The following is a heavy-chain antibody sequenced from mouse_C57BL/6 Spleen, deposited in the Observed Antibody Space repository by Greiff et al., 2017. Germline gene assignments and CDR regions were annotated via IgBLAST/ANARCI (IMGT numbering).Heavy chain of an antibody. Sequence: QVQLQQPGAELVRPGTSVKLSCKASGYTFTSYWMHWVKQRPGQGLAWIGVIDPSDSYTNYNQKFKGKATLTVDTSSSTAYMQLSSLTSEDSAVYYGARRDYGSSYGYAMDYWGQGTSVTVSS. CDR2: IDPSDSYT. J-gene: IGHJ4*01. D-gene: IGHD1-1*01. CDR3: ARRDYGSSYGYAMDY. V-gene: IGHV1-59*01. CDR1: GYTFTSYW.